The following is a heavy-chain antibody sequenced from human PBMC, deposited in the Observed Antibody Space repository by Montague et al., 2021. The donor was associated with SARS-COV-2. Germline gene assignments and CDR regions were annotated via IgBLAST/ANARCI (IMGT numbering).Heavy chain of an antibody. CDR3: ARAIQSQPLVVVIAIPRPFYYFDH. D-gene: IGHD2-21*01. Sequence: SETLSLTCAVYGGSFSGYYWSWIRQPPEKGLEWIGEIHHSGSTNYNPSLKSRVIISVDTSKNQFSPKLSSVTAADTAVYYCARAIQSQPLVVVIAIPRPFYYFDHWGQGTLVTVSS. CDR2: IHHSGST. CDR1: GGSFSGYY. V-gene: IGHV4-34*01. J-gene: IGHJ4*02.